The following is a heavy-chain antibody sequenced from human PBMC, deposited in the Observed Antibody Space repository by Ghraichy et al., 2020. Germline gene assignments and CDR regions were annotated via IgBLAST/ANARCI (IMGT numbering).Heavy chain of an antibody. J-gene: IGHJ4*02. CDR3: ARVIAVAGKGVPDY. D-gene: IGHD6-19*01. V-gene: IGHV3-21*01. CDR1: GFTFSSYS. Sequence: GEALNISCAASGFTFSSYSMNWVRQAPGKGLEWVSSISSSSSYIYYADSVKGRFTISRDNAKNSLYLQMNSLRAEDTAVYYCARVIAVAGKGVPDYWGQGTLVTVSS. CDR2: ISSSSSYI.